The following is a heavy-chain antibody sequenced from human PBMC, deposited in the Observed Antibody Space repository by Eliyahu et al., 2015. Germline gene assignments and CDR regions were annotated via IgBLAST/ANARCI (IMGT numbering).Heavy chain of an antibody. CDR1: GFTFDSFA. D-gene: IGHD2-15*01. V-gene: IGHV3-23*01. CDR2: ISDSGDFT. J-gene: IGHJ3*02. CDR3: AKGLLHDGFDI. Sequence: EVQLLESGGGLVQPGGSLXLSXAASGFTFDSFAMSWVRQAPGKGLEWVSDISDSGDFTYYADSVKGRFTISRDNSKTTLYLQMNSLRAEDTALYYCAKGLLHDGFDIWGQGTVVTVPS.